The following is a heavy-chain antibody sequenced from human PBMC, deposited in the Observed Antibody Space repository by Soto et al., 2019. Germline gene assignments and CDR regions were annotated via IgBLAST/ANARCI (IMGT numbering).Heavy chain of an antibody. D-gene: IGHD4-17*01. J-gene: IGHJ6*02. Sequence: QVQLVQSGAEVKKPGASVKVSCKASGYTFTSYGISWVRQAPGQGLEWMGWISAYNGNTNYAQKLQGRVTMTTDTSTSTAYMELRSLRSDDTAVYYCARFHMTTVTYDYYGMDVWGQGTTVTVSS. CDR2: ISAYNGNT. CDR3: ARFHMTTVTYDYYGMDV. V-gene: IGHV1-18*01. CDR1: GYTFTSYG.